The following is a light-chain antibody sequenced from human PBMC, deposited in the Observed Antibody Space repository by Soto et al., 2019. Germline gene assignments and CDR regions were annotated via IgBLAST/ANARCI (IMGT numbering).Light chain of an antibody. CDR3: QPYSDAPHT. V-gene: IGKV3-20*01. CDR2: NSS. CDR1: RSLSDNH. J-gene: IGKJ2*01. Sequence: EIVLTQSPGTLSLSPGETAALSCRASRSLSDNHLAWYQQRPGQAPRLLIYNSSSRAAGIPDRFRGSGSGTDFTLAIRRLEPEDFGVYYCQPYSDAPHTFGLGTKVEIQ.